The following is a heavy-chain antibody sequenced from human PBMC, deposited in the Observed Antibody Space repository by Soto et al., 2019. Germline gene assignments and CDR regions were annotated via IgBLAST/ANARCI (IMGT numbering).Heavy chain of an antibody. Sequence: QVQLQESGPGLVKPSETLSLTCTVSGGSLSSFYWCWLRQPPGEGLEWIGYIYYSGRTTYHPALKSRATISVETSKNHFSLKLSSVTAADTAVYYCARLPYPYYYDISGQRGADYWGQGTLVTVSS. CDR2: IYYSGRT. CDR3: ARLPYPYYYDISGQRGADY. D-gene: IGHD3-22*01. CDR1: GGSLSSFY. V-gene: IGHV4-59*08. J-gene: IGHJ4*02.